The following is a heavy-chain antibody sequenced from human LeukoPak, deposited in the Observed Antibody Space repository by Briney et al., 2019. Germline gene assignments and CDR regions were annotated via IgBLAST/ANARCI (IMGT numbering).Heavy chain of an antibody. Sequence: GGSLRLSCAASGFTFSTYSMKWVRPAPGKGLGWVSYISGSSSNTFYADSVKGRFTISRDNAKNSLYLPMNSLRAEDTAVYYCTKAAVYSINWTPFDDWGQGALVTVS. CDR2: ISGSSSNT. D-gene: IGHD6-13*01. V-gene: IGHV3-48*01. CDR3: TKAAVYSINWTPFDD. CDR1: GFTFSTYS. J-gene: IGHJ4*02.